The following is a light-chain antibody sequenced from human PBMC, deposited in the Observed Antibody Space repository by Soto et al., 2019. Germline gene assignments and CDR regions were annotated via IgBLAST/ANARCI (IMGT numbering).Light chain of an antibody. J-gene: IGKJ2*01. V-gene: IGKV3-20*01. CDR3: QQYGSSLYT. CDR1: QTISSN. CDR2: GAS. Sequence: EIVMTQSPATLSVSPGERATLSCRASQTISSNLAWYQQKPGQGPRLLIYGASTRATGIPVRFSGSGSGTDFTLTISRLEPEDFAVYYCQQYGSSLYTFGQGTKLEIK.